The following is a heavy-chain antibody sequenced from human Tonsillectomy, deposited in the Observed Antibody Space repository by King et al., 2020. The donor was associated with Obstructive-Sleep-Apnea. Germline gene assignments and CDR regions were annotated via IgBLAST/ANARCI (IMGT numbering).Heavy chain of an antibody. J-gene: IGHJ4*02. CDR3: AALSCFQTAWGHNY. CDR1: GYTFIGYY. CDR2: GNPNNGAP. V-gene: IGHV1-2*02. D-gene: IGHD3-16*01. Sequence: QLVQSGAEVKKPETSVKISCRASGYTFIGYYMPWVRQAPGQGLELMVWGNPNNGAPNYAQKLQGRVTMPRDTSINTAYMELSRLRSDDTAVYFCAALSCFQTAWGHNYWGQGTLVTVSS.